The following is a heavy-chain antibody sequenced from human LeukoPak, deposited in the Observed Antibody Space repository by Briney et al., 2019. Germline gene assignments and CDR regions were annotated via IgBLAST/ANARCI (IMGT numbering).Heavy chain of an antibody. CDR2: ISGSGGST. V-gene: IGHV3-23*01. CDR3: AKGNYDFWSGYPGLSYFDY. Sequence: GGSLRLSCAASGFTFSSYAMSWVRQAPGKGLEWVSAISGSGGSTYYADSVKGRFTISRDNSKNTLYLQMNSLRAEDTAVYYCAKGNYDFWSGYPGLSYFDYWGQGTLVTVSS. J-gene: IGHJ4*02. CDR1: GFTFSSYA. D-gene: IGHD3-3*01.